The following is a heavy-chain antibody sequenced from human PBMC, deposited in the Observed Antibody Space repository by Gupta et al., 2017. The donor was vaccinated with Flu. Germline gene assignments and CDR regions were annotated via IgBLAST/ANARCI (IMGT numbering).Heavy chain of an antibody. Sequence: EAQLVESGGGLVQPGWSMRLSCAAAGSTFRPSYLQWVRQAPGKGLVWVSRINADGSSTTYAASVKGRFTISRDNAKNTLYLQMNSLGADDTAVYYCATVTTGCWGQGTLVTVSS. D-gene: IGHD4-17*01. CDR3: ATVTTGC. J-gene: IGHJ4*02. V-gene: IGHV3-74*03. CDR2: INADGSST. CDR1: GSTFRPSY.